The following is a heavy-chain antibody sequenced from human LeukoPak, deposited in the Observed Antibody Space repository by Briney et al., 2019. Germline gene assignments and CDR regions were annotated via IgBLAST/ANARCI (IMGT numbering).Heavy chain of an antibody. D-gene: IGHD4-17*01. CDR2: IIPILGIA. CDR3: AREGDYDGEIDY. V-gene: IGHV1-69*04. J-gene: IGHJ4*02. CDR1: GGTFSSYA. Sequence: SVKVSCKASGGTFSSYAISWVRQAPGQGLEWMGRIIPILGIANYAQKFQGRVTITADKPTSTAYMELSSLRSEDTAVYYCAREGDYDGEIDYWGQGTLVTVSS.